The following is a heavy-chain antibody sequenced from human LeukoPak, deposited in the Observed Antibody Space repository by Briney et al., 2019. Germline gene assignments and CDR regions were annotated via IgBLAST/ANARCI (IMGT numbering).Heavy chain of an antibody. V-gene: IGHV1-3*01. CDR1: GYTFTSYA. CDR3: ARSSSSYPRYFDY. Sequence: ASVKVSCKASGYTFTSYAMHWVRQAPGQRLEWMGWINAGNGNTKYSQKFQGRVTITRDTSASTAYMELSSLRSEDTAVYYCARSSSSYPRYFDYWGQGTLVTVSS. D-gene: IGHD6-13*01. J-gene: IGHJ4*02. CDR2: INAGNGNT.